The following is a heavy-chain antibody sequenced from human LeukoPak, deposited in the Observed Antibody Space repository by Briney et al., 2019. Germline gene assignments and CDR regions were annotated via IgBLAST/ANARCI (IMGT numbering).Heavy chain of an antibody. D-gene: IGHD2-2*01. CDR2: MNPNSGNT. CDR3: AREGFYCSSTSCTPFDY. Sequence: ASVKVSCKASGYTFTSYDINWVRQATGQGLEWMGWMNPNSGNTGYAQKFQGRVTITRNTSISTAYMELSRLRSDDTAVYYCAREGFYCSSTSCTPFDYWGQGTLVTVSS. V-gene: IGHV1-8*03. CDR1: GYTFTSYD. J-gene: IGHJ4*02.